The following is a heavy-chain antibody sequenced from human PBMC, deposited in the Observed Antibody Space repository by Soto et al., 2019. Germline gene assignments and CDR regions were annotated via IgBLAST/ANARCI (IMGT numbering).Heavy chain of an antibody. CDR1: GYTFSGYY. J-gene: IGHJ6*02. D-gene: IGHD2-2*02. V-gene: IGHV1-2*02. CDR2: INPNSGGA. CDR3: ARSLTEGYCTITGCYTRPLYGMDV. Sequence: ASVKVSCKASGYTFSGYYIHWLRQAPGQGLEWMGWINPNSGGANYAQKFQGRVTVTRDTPTSTAYVELSRLTSDDTAVYYCARSLTEGYCTITGCYTRPLYGMDVWGQGTTVTVSS.